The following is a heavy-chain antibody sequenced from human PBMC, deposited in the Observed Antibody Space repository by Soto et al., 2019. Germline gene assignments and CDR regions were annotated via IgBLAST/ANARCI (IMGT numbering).Heavy chain of an antibody. CDR3: ASTYYGSGSYYTELFDY. V-gene: IGHV4-59*01. Sequence: QVQLQESGPGLVKPSETLSLTCTVSGGSISSYYWSWIRQPPGTGLEWIGYIYYSGSTNYNPSLKSRLTISVDTHKHPFSLTLSSVTAADTAVYYCASTYYGSGSYYTELFDYWGQGTLVTVSS. J-gene: IGHJ4*02. CDR1: GGSISSYY. CDR2: IYYSGST. D-gene: IGHD3-10*01.